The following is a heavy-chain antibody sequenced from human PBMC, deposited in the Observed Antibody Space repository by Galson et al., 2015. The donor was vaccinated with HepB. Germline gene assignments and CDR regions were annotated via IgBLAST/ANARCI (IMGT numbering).Heavy chain of an antibody. CDR2: SRNKPSGFTT. D-gene: IGHD5-18*01. V-gene: IGHV3-72*01. CDR3: AAYTYGYPY. Sequence: SLRLSCAVSGLTLSDHHMDWVRQVPGEGLEWVGRSRNKPSGFTTEYAASVKGRVTISRDDSKKSLYLQVNGLKTEDTAVYYCAAYTYGYPYWGQGALVTVSS. CDR1: GLTLSDHH. J-gene: IGHJ4*02.